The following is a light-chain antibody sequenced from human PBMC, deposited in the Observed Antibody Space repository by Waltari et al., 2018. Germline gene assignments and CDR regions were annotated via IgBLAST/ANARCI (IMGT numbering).Light chain of an antibody. CDR1: QSLLHSNGYNY. J-gene: IGKJ1*01. Sequence: DIVMTQSPLSLPVTPGEQASISCRSSQSLLHSNGYNYLDWYLQKPGQSPQLLIYLGFNRASGVPDRFSCSGSCTDFTLKISRVEADDVGFYYCMQALQTPPTFGQGTKVEIK. CDR2: LGF. V-gene: IGKV2-28*01. CDR3: MQALQTPPT.